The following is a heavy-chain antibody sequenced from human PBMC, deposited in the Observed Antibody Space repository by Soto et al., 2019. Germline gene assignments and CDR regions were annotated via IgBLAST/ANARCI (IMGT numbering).Heavy chain of an antibody. J-gene: IGHJ4*02. D-gene: IGHD4-4*01. Sequence: QLQLQESGSGLVKPSQTLSLTCAVSGGSINTATHSWSWIRQPPGKGLEWIGYIYHSGSTYYNPSVKSRGTILIGKATTQSSLRLSSVTAADTAVYYWARGGGVTTTGDDYWGQGILVTVSS. CDR3: ARGGGVTTTGDDY. CDR2: IYHSGST. CDR1: GGSINTATHS. V-gene: IGHV4-30-2*01.